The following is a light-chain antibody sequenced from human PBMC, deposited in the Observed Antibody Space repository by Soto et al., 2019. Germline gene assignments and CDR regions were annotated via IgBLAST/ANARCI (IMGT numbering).Light chain of an antibody. CDR2: GAS. CDR1: QSVSSS. CDR3: QQDNNWPPIT. V-gene: IGKV3-15*01. Sequence: EIVMMYYPRTLAVSPGGRATLSCRASQSVSSSLALYQQKPGQAPRLLIYGASTRATGIPARFSGSGSGTEFTLTISSLQSEDFAVYYCQQDNNWPPITFGQGTRLEIK. J-gene: IGKJ5*01.